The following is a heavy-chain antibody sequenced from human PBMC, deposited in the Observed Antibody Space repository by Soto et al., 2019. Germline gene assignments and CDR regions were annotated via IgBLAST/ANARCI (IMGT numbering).Heavy chain of an antibody. J-gene: IGHJ4*02. CDR1: GGTFSRYT. CDR2: ITPMFGTP. V-gene: IGHV1-69*13. D-gene: IGHD3-22*01. CDR3: AGVAPLHDSGVYYSLY. Sequence: GASVKVSCKASGGTFSRYTITWVRQAPGQGLEWMGGITPMFGTPNYAQKFQGRVTITADESTSTAYMELSSLRSEDTAMYYCAGVAPLHDSGVYYSLYWGREPLVTAPS.